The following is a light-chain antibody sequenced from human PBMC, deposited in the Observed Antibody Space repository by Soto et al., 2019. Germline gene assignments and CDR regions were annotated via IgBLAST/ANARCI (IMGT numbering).Light chain of an antibody. CDR1: QSLLHITGETF. Sequence: DVVMTQTPLSLSVAPGQPASISCKSSQSLLHITGETFLFWYLQKPGQSPQLLIYEVSTRVSGVADRFRGSGSGTDFTLEISRVETDDVGIYYCMQSTQLPPTFGQGTRLGIE. V-gene: IGKV2D-29*02. J-gene: IGKJ5*01. CDR3: MQSTQLPPT. CDR2: EVS.